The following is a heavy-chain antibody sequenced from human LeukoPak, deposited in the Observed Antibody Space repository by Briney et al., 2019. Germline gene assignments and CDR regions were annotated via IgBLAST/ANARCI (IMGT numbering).Heavy chain of an antibody. CDR3: AKTTITPPYYMDV. V-gene: IGHV3-48*01. CDR2: ISTSSTTI. Sequence: GGSLRLSCAASGFTFSSYSMNWVRQAPGKGLEWLSYISTSSTTIYYADSVKGRFTISRDNAKNSLYLQTNSLRAGDTAVYYCAKTTITPPYYMDVWGKGTTVTVSS. D-gene: IGHD4-11*01. J-gene: IGHJ6*03. CDR1: GFTFSSYS.